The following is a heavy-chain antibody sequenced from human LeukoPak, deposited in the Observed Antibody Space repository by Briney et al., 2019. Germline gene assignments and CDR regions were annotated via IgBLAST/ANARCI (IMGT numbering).Heavy chain of an antibody. J-gene: IGHJ4*02. CDR3: ARMLGDYYDSSGYYFDY. Sequence: SEALPLTCSVYDDSVSSYYWSWIRQPPGQGLEWIGYIYYSGSTNYNPSLKSRITISVDTSKNQFSLQLSSVAAADTAVYYGARMLGDYYDSSGYYFDYWGQGTLVTVSS. CDR1: DDSVSSYY. D-gene: IGHD3-22*01. V-gene: IGHV4-59*02. CDR2: IYYSGST.